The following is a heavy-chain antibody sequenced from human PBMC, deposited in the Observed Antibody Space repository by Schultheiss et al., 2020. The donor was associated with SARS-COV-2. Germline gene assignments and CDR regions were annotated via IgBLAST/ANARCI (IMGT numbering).Heavy chain of an antibody. CDR1: GFTFSNAW. Sequence: GESLKISCAASGFTFSNAWMSWVRQIPGKGLVWVSRINSDGSASSYADSVQGRFTVSRDNAGNTLYLQMNNLRVEDTAIYYCARARAEQHLPFSWGPIPHPTTWFDPWGQGTLVTVSS. D-gene: IGHD6-13*01. CDR2: INSDGSAS. V-gene: IGHV3-74*01. CDR3: ARARAEQHLPFSWGPIPHPTTWFDP. J-gene: IGHJ5*02.